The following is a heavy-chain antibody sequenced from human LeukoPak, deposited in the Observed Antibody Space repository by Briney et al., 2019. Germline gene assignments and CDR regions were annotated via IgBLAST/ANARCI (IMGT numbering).Heavy chain of an antibody. V-gene: IGHV4-39*01. CDR2: IHYSGNT. D-gene: IGHD1-1*01. CDR3: ARKGAAGTGFDY. J-gene: IGHJ4*02. Sequence: SETLSLTCTVSGGSISSRIYYWGWIRQPPGKGLDWIGNIHYSGNTYSNPSLKSRVTISVDTSKNQFSLKLTSVTATDTAVYFCARKGAAGTGFDYWGQGTQVTVSS. CDR1: GGSISSRIYY.